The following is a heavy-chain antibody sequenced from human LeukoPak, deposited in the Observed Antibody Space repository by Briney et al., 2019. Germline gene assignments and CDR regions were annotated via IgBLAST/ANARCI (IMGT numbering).Heavy chain of an antibody. CDR3: ARGASPYYYDSSGFHYFDY. J-gene: IGHJ4*02. Sequence: ASVKVSCKASGYTFTSYGISWVRQAPGQGLEWMGWISAYNGNTNYAQKLQGRVTMTTDTSTSTAYMELRSLRSDDTAVYYCARGASPYYYDSSGFHYFDYWGQGTLVTVSS. V-gene: IGHV1-18*01. CDR2: ISAYNGNT. D-gene: IGHD3-22*01. CDR1: GYTFTSYG.